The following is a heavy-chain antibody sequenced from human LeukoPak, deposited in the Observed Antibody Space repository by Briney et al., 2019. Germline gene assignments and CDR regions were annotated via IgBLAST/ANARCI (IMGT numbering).Heavy chain of an antibody. CDR1: GFTFNNYW. CDR3: ARGYFSSSGRGMDV. Sequence: GGSLRLSCEASGFTFNNYWMSWVRQAPRKGLEWVANIKQDGSERSYVDSVKGRFTISRDNAKNSLFLQMDSLRAEDTAVYYCARGYFSSSGRGMDVWGQGTTVTVSS. V-gene: IGHV3-7*01. CDR2: IKQDGSER. D-gene: IGHD6-13*01. J-gene: IGHJ6*02.